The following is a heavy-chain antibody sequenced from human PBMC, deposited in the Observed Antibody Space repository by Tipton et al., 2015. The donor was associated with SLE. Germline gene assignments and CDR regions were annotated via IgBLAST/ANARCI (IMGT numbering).Heavy chain of an antibody. J-gene: IGHJ4*02. CDR3: AKGAREYSSSSLDY. D-gene: IGHD6-6*01. CDR1: RHSFTSSD. CDR2: MNPNSGNT. V-gene: IGHV1-8*01. Sequence: QLVQSGAEVKKPGASVKVSCKASRHSFTSSDINWVRQATGQGLEWMGWMNPNSGNTGYAQKFQGRVTMTRNTSISTAYMELSNVRAEDTALYYCAKGAREYSSSSLDYWGQGTLVTVSS.